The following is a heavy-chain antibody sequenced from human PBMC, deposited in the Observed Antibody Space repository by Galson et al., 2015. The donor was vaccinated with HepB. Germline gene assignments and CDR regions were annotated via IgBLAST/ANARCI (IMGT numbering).Heavy chain of an antibody. J-gene: IGHJ4*02. CDR2: ISGSGGST. Sequence: SLRLSCAASGFTFSSYAMSWVRQAPGKGLEWVSAISGSGGSTYYADSVKGRFTISRDNSKNTLYLQMNSLRAEDTAVYYCAKLRSTKVKGGLGIFDYGGQGTLVTVSS. CDR1: GFTFSSYA. CDR3: AKLRSTKVKGGLGIFDY. D-gene: IGHD7-27*01. V-gene: IGHV3-23*01.